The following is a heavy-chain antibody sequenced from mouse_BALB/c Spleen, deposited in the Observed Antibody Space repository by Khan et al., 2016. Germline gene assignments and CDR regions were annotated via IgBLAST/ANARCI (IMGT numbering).Heavy chain of an antibody. CDR3: ARGLGDAMDY. Sequence: EVELVESGAELVKPGASVKLSCTASGFNIKDTYMHWVKQRPEQGLEWIGRIDPANGNTKYDPKFQGKATITADTDSNTAYLQLSSLTSEDTAVYYCARGLGDAMDYWGQGTSVTVSS. D-gene: IGHD3-3*01. CDR2: IDPANGNT. J-gene: IGHJ4*01. CDR1: GFNIKDTY. V-gene: IGHV14-3*02.